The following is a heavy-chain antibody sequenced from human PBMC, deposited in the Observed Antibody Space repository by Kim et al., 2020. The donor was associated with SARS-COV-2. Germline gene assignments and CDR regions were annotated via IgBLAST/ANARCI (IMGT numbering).Heavy chain of an antibody. D-gene: IGHD2-2*01. J-gene: IGHJ6*03. CDR1: GFTFSSCS. CDR2: ISNSSGYI. V-gene: IGHV3-21*01. Sequence: GGSLRLSCAASGFTFSSCSMNWVRQAPGKGLECVSSISNSSGYIYYADSVKGRFTISRDNAKNSLYLQMNSLRAEDTAVDYCARDSGSSVPYYYYYMDV. CDR3: ARDSGSSVPYYYYYMDV.